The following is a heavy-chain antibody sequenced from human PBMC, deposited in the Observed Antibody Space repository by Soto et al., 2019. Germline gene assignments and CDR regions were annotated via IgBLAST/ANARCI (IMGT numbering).Heavy chain of an antibody. CDR1: GGSISSGGYS. CDR3: ARVNYYDSSGYLDY. J-gene: IGHJ4*02. CDR2: IYHSGST. Sequence: LSLTCAVSGGSISSGGYSWSWIRQPPGKGLEWIGYIYHSGSTYYNPSLKSRVTISVDRSKNQFSLKLSSVTAADTAVYYCARVNYYDSSGYLDYWGQGTLVTVSS. D-gene: IGHD3-22*01. V-gene: IGHV4-30-2*01.